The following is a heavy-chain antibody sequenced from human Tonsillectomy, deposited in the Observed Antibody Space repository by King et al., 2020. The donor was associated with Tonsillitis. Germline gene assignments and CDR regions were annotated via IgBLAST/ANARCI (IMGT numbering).Heavy chain of an antibody. CDR2: ISYDGSNK. J-gene: IGHJ3*02. CDR3: AKDIKGVWGFGELPSARATYDAFDI. CDR1: GFTFSSYG. V-gene: IGHV3-30*18. Sequence: VQLVESGGGVVQPGRSLRLSCAASGFTFSSYGMHWVRQAPGKGLEWVAVISYDGSNKYYADSVKGRFTISRDNSKNTLYLQMNSLRAEDTAVYYCAKDIKGVWGFGELPSARATYDAFDIWGQGTMVTVSS. D-gene: IGHD3-10*01.